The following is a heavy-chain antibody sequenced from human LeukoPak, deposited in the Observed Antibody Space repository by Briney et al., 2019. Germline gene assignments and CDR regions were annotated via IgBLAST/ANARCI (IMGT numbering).Heavy chain of an antibody. D-gene: IGHD4-11*01. J-gene: IGHJ4*02. Sequence: PGGSLRLSCATSGFTFSNYYMGWIRQAPGKGLECVSDISGSGDSKFYADSVKGRFTISRDNAKNSLHLQMSSLRAEDTAVYYCARRTYSNHFFDYWGQGTLVTVSS. CDR2: ISGSGDSK. CDR1: GFTFSNYY. CDR3: ARRTYSNHFFDY. V-gene: IGHV3-11*01.